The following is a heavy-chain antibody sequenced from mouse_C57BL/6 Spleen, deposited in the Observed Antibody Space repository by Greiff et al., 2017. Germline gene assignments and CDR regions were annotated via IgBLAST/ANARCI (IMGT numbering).Heavy chain of an antibody. J-gene: IGHJ4*01. CDR2: IYPGDGDT. V-gene: IGHV1-80*01. Sequence: QVQLKESGAELVKPGASVKISCKASGYAFSSYWMNWVKQRPGKGLEWIGQIYPGDGDTNYNGKFKGKATLTADKSSSTAYMQLSSLTSEDSAVFFCARYHTTAAMDYWGQGTSVTVSS. CDR3: ARYHTTAAMDY. CDR1: GYAFSSYW. D-gene: IGHD1-2*01.